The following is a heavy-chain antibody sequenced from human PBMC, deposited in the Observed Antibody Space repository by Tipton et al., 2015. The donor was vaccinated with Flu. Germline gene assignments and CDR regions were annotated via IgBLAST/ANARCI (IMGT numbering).Heavy chain of an antibody. CDR3: ARGSGSGTYVIFDY. CDR2: IYTSGTT. D-gene: IGHD3-10*01. V-gene: IGHV4-39*07. Sequence: TLSLTCTVSGGSISRSSYYWGWIRQPPGKGLEWIGRIYTSGTTNYNPSLKSRVTMSIDTSKDRFSLKLSSVTAADTAVYYCARGSGSGTYVIFDYWGQGTLVTVSS. J-gene: IGHJ4*02. CDR1: GGSISRSSYY.